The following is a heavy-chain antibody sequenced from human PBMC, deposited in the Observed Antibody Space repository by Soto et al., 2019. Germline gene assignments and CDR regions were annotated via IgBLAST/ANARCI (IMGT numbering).Heavy chain of an antibody. V-gene: IGHV3-30*03. D-gene: IGHD4-17*01. CDR2: ISYDGSNK. J-gene: IGHJ6*02. CDR3: ARMGSVTTFSWSDYYYGMDV. Sequence: RSLRLSCAVSALTLSSSGMHWDRQDPGKGLEWVAVISYDGSNKYYADSVKDRFTISRDNSKNTLYLQMNSLRADDTAVYYCARMGSVTTFSWSDYYYGMDVWGQGT. CDR1: ALTLSSSG.